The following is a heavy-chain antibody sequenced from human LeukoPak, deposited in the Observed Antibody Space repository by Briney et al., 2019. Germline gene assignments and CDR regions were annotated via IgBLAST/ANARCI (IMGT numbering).Heavy chain of an antibody. J-gene: IGHJ4*02. V-gene: IGHV3-66*01. CDR1: GFTVSSND. CDR2: IHIGSST. D-gene: IGHD3/OR15-3a*01. Sequence: GGSLRLSCAASGFTVSSNDMNWVRQAPGKGLEWVSIIHIGSSTYYADSVKGRFTISRDNSKNTVYLQMNSLRAEDTAVYYCAADWPLDYWGQGTLVTVSS. CDR3: AADWPLDY.